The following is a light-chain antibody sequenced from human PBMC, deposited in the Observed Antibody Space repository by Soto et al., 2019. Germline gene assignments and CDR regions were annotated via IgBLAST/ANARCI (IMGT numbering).Light chain of an antibody. CDR3: ETWDSSLSAVV. V-gene: IGLV1-51*01. CDR1: SSNIGNNY. CDR2: DNH. J-gene: IGLJ2*01. Sequence: QSVLTQPPSVSAAPGQKVTISCSGSSSNIGNNYVSWYQQLPGTAPKLLVYDNHERPSGIPDRFSASKSGTSATLGITGLQNGDEADYYCETWDSSLSAVVFGGGTKRTVL.